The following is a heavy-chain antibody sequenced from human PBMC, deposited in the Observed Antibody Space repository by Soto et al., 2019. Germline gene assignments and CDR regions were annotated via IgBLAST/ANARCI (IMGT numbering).Heavy chain of an antibody. CDR2: ISAYNGNT. Sequence: ASVKVSCKASGYTFTTYSISCVRQAPGQGLEWMGWISAYNGNTNYAQKLQGRLTMTTDTSTSTAYMELRSLRSDDTAVYYCARVGRQSYYDGFPVYWGQGTLVTVSS. D-gene: IGHD3-22*01. J-gene: IGHJ4*02. V-gene: IGHV1-18*04. CDR1: GYTFTTYS. CDR3: ARVGRQSYYDGFPVY.